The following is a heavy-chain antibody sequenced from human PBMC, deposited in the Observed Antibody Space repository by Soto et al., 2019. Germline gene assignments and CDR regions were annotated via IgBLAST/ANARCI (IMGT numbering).Heavy chain of an antibody. CDR3: AREIGVTRDYYYYGMDV. Sequence: SETLSLTCTVSCGSISSGDYYWSWIRQPPGKGLEWIGYIYYSGSTYYNPSLKSRVTISVDTSKNQFSLKLSSVTAADTAVYYCAREIGVTRDYYYYGMDVWGQGTTVTVSS. J-gene: IGHJ6*02. CDR2: IYYSGST. D-gene: IGHD4-17*01. V-gene: IGHV4-30-4*01. CDR1: CGSISSGDYY.